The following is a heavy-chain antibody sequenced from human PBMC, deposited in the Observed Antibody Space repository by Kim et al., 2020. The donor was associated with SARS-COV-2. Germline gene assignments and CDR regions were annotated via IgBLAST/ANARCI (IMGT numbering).Heavy chain of an antibody. D-gene: IGHD3-3*01. J-gene: IGHJ4*02. V-gene: IGHV3-15*01. Sequence: YAAPVKGRLNISRDDAKNTLYLQMTSRKTEDTAVYYCTSTIFGVVIIIDYWGQGTLVTVSS. CDR3: TSTIFGVVIIIDY.